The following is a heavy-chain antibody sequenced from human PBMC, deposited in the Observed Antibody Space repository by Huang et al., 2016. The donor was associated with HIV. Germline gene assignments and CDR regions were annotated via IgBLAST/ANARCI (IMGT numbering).Heavy chain of an antibody. CDR1: GDFISSTNYY. J-gene: IGHJ4*02. CDR2: VYQSGST. Sequence: QLQLQESGPGPVKPSETLSLTCTVSGDFISSTNYYWGWIRQYPGKGLEWVGSVYQSGSTNYHPSLKSRVTLSVDTSRNQFSLRLNSVTAADTAVYYCASQHIGAAATWFWGRGTQVAVSS. D-gene: IGHD6-13*01. CDR3: ASQHIGAAATWF. V-gene: IGHV4-39*01.